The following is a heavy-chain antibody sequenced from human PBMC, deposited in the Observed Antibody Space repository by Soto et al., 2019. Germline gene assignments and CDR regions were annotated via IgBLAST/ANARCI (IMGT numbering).Heavy chain of an antibody. J-gene: IGHJ4*02. CDR2: ISGSGGST. Sequence: GGSLRLSCAASGFTFSSYAMSWVRKAPGKGLEWVSAISGSGGSTYYADSVKGRFTISRDNSKNTLYLQMNSLRAEDTAVYYCAKDQVEAMIVVVMYYFDYWGQGTLVTVSS. D-gene: IGHD3-22*01. CDR3: AKDQVEAMIVVVMYYFDY. V-gene: IGHV3-23*01. CDR1: GFTFSSYA.